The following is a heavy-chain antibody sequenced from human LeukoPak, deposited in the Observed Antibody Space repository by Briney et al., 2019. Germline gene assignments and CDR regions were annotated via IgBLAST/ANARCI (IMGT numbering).Heavy chain of an antibody. V-gene: IGHV3-7*03. CDR2: IKQDESEK. J-gene: IGHJ4*02. D-gene: IGHD5-18*01. Sequence: GGSLRLSCATSGFTFSYYSLTWARQAPGKGLEWVANIKQDESEKYYADSVKGRFTIYRDNAEKSVYLQMNSLRAEDTAVYYCAREPSAAGYSDAFDYWGQGALVTVSS. CDR3: AREPSAAGYSDAFDY. CDR1: GFTFSYYS.